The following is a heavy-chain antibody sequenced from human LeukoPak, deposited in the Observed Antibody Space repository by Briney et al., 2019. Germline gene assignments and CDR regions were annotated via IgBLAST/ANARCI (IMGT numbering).Heavy chain of an antibody. D-gene: IGHD3-3*01. Sequence: SETLSLTCAVYGGSFSGYYWSWIRQPPGKGLEWIGYIYYSGSTNYNPSLKSRVTISVDTSKNQFSLKLSSVTAADTAVYYCARAYRLRFLEWLSRPFDYWGQGTLVTVSS. CDR3: ARAYRLRFLEWLSRPFDY. V-gene: IGHV4-59*01. CDR2: IYYSGST. J-gene: IGHJ4*02. CDR1: GGSFSGYY.